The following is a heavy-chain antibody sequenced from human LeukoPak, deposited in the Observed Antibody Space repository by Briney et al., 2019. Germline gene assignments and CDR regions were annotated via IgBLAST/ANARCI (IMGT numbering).Heavy chain of an antibody. CDR2: ISGDGVST. J-gene: IGHJ4*02. Sequence: GGSLRLSCTVSGFTVSSNSMSWVRQAPGKGLEWVSSISGDGVSTFYVDSVKGRFTISRDNPKNTLYLQMKSLRAEDTAVYYCAKSGSGGGYYWGQGALVIVSS. CDR1: GFTVSSNS. D-gene: IGHD3-10*01. V-gene: IGHV3-23*01. CDR3: AKSGSGGGYY.